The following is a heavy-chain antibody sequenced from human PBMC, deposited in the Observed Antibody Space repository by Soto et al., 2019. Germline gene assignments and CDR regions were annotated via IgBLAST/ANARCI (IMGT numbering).Heavy chain of an antibody. CDR1: GGSISSYY. CDR2: IYYSGST. D-gene: IGHD6-13*01. V-gene: IGHV4-59*08. CDR3: ARLGWQPYYFDY. Sequence: SETLSLTCXVSGGSISSYYWSWIRQPPGKGLEWIGYIYYSGSTNYNPSLKSRVTISVDTSKNQFSLKLSSVTAADTAVYYCARLGWQPYYFDYWGQGTLVTVSS. J-gene: IGHJ4*02.